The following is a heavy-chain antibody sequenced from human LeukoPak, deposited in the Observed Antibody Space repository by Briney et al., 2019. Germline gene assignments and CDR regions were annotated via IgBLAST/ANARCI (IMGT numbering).Heavy chain of an antibody. CDR2: LSATSGST. D-gene: IGHD4-11*01. Sequence: GGSLRLSCAASGFTFSSYAMTWVRQAPGKGLEWVSILSATSGSTYYADSVKGRFTISRDNSKNTLYLRMNSLRAEDTAVYYCARAPTFYYYYTDVWGKGTTVTVSS. J-gene: IGHJ6*03. V-gene: IGHV3-23*01. CDR3: ARAPTFYYYYTDV. CDR1: GFTFSSYA.